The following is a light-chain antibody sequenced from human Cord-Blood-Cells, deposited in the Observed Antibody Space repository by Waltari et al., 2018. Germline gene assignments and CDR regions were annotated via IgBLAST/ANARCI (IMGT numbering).Light chain of an antibody. V-gene: IGKV4-1*01. CDR2: WAS. J-gene: IGKJ2*01. Sequence: DIVMTQSPDSLAVSLGERATIHCKPRQSVLYSSNNKNYLAWYQQKPGQPPKLLIYWASTRESGVPDRFSGSGSGTDFTLTISSLQAEDVAVYYCQQYYSTPYTFGQGTKLEIK. CDR3: QQYYSTPYT. CDR1: QSVLYSSNNKNY.